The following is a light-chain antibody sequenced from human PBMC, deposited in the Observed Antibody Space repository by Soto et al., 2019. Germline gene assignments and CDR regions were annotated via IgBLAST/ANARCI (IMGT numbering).Light chain of an antibody. CDR2: TAS. Sequence: DIQLTQSPASVSAAVGDRINISCRASQPIKTWLAWYQQKPGKGPKLLIYTASTLETGVPSRFIGSGSGTDFTLTISSLQPEDAAIYSCQQAASFPFTFGPGAKV. CDR1: QPIKTW. V-gene: IGKV1-12*02. CDR3: QQAASFPFT. J-gene: IGKJ3*01.